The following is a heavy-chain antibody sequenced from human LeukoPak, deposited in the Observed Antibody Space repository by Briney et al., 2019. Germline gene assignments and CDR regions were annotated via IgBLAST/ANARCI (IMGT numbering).Heavy chain of an antibody. CDR3: ASVGGQP. CDR2: IYYSGST. CDR1: GGSISSSSYY. D-gene: IGHD3-16*01. J-gene: IGHJ5*02. V-gene: IGHV4-39*07. Sequence: PSETLSLTCTVSGGSISSSSYYWGWIRQPPGKGLEWTGSIYYSGSTYYNPSLKSRVTISVDTSKNQFSLKLSSVTAADTAVYYCASVGGQPWGQGTLVTVSS.